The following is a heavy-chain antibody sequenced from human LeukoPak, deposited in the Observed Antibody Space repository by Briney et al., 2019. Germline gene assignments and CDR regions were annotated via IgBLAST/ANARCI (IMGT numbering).Heavy chain of an antibody. Sequence: ASVKVSCKASGGTFSSYAISWVRQAPGQGLEWMGWISGYNGDTNYAQQLQDRVTMTTDTSTSTAYMELRSLGSDDTAVYYCARDHLYSGYDFDYWGQGTLVTVSS. D-gene: IGHD5-12*01. V-gene: IGHV1-18*01. CDR2: ISGYNGDT. J-gene: IGHJ4*02. CDR3: ARDHLYSGYDFDY. CDR1: GGTFSSYA.